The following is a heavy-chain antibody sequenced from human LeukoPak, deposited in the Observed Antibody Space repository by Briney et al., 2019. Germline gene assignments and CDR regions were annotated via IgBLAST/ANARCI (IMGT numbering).Heavy chain of an antibody. J-gene: IGHJ4*02. Sequence: GGSLRLSRAASGFTFSSYAMSWVRQAPGKGLEWVSSISSSSSYIYYADSVKGRFTISRDNAKNSLYLQMNSLRAEDTAVYYCAKDLPAAYFDYWGQGTLVTVSS. CDR3: AKDLPAAYFDY. D-gene: IGHD2-2*01. CDR1: GFTFSSYA. V-gene: IGHV3-21*01. CDR2: ISSSSSYI.